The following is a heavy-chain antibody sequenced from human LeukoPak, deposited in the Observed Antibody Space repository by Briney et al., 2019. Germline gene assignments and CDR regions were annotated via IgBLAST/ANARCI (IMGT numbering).Heavy chain of an antibody. CDR2: ISYSGST. D-gene: IGHD3-16*02. Sequence: SETLSLTCTVCGGSISSYYWSWLRQPPGKGLEWIGYISYSGSTNYNPSLKSRVTISVDTSKNQLSLKLNSVTAADTAVYYCARYIWGSYPTFEDYWGQGSLVTVSS. CDR1: GGSISSYY. J-gene: IGHJ4*02. CDR3: ARYIWGSYPTFEDY. V-gene: IGHV4-59*01.